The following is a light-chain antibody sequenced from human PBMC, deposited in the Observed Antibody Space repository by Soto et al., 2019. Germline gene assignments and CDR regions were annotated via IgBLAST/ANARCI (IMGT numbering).Light chain of an antibody. CDR2: RNN. CDR3: AAWDDSLSGRV. J-gene: IGLJ3*02. Sequence: QPVLTQPPSASGTPGQRVTISCSGSSSNIGSNYVYWYQQLPGTAPKLLIYRNNQRPSGVPDRFSGSKSGTSASLAISGLRSEDEADYYCAAWDDSLSGRVFGGGTKLPS. V-gene: IGLV1-47*01. CDR1: SSNIGSNY.